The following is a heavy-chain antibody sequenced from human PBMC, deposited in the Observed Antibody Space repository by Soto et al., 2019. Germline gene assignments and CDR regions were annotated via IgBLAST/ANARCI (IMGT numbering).Heavy chain of an antibody. Sequence: PSETLSLTCSVSGGSISSCYSYWGWIRQPPGQGLEWIGSMNYSGSAYYNPSLKSRVTISVDTSKNQFSLKLSSVTAADTAVYYCARGSGWLRLKFFVDYWGQGTLVTVSS. CDR1: GGSISSCYSY. D-gene: IGHD5-12*01. CDR2: MNYSGSA. CDR3: ARGSGWLRLKFFVDY. J-gene: IGHJ4*02. V-gene: IGHV4-39*07.